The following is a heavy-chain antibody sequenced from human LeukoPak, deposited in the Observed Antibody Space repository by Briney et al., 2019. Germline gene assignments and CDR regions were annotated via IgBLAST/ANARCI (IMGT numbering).Heavy chain of an antibody. J-gene: IGHJ5*02. Sequence: GGSLRLSCAASGFTFSSYGMNWVRQIPGKGLEWVSGISGSGGNTYYADSVKGRFTISRDNSKNTLDLQMNSLGAEDTAVYHCARAIATAGASSWFDPWGQGTLVTVSS. CDR3: ARAIATAGASSWFDP. D-gene: IGHD6-13*01. V-gene: IGHV3-23*01. CDR2: ISGSGGNT. CDR1: GFTFSSYG.